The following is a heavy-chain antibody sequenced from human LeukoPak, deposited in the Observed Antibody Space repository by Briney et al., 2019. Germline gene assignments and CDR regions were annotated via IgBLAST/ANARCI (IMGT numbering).Heavy chain of an antibody. V-gene: IGHV1-18*01. J-gene: IGHJ4*02. CDR2: ISPYNGDT. CDR3: ARERNWNDVAGSDY. D-gene: IGHD1-20*01. CDR1: GYTFIGHG. Sequence: ASVRVSCKASGYTFIGHGLSWVRQAPGQGLEWMGWISPYNGDTNYSQKLQGRVTMTTDTSTSTAYMELRSLRSDDTAVYYCARERNWNDVAGSDYRGQGTLVTVSS.